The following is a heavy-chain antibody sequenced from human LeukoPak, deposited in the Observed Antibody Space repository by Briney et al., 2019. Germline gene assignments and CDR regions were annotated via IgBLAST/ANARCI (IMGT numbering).Heavy chain of an antibody. CDR3: AKTVADSGSYCFDY. CDR1: GFTFSSYA. Sequence: GGSLRLSCAASGFTFSSYAMNWVRQAPGKGLEWVSAITGSGGRTYYADSVKGRFTISRDNSKNTLYLQMNSLRAEDTAVYYCAKTVADSGSYCFDYWGQGTLVTVSS. V-gene: IGHV3-23*01. J-gene: IGHJ4*02. CDR2: ITGSGGRT. D-gene: IGHD1-26*01.